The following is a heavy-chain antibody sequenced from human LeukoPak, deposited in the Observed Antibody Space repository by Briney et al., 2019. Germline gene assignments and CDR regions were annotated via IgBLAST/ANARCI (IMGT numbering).Heavy chain of an antibody. J-gene: IGHJ4*02. CDR1: GFTFSSYA. CDR2: IKSDGSN. D-gene: IGHD3-22*01. V-gene: IGHV3-74*01. CDR3: AKDLNYYDSSGYYGSDY. Sequence: GGSLRLSCAASGFTFSSYAMHWVRQAPGKGLVWVSRIKSDGSNYYADSVKGRFTISRDNSKNTLYLQMNSLRAEDTAVYYCAKDLNYYDSSGYYGSDYWGQGTLVTVSS.